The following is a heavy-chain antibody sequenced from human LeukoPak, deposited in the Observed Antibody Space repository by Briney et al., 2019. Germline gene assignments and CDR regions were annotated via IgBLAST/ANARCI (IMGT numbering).Heavy chain of an antibody. D-gene: IGHD6-19*01. CDR1: GFTLSSYS. Sequence: GGSLRLSCAASGFTLSSYSMNWVRQAPGKGLEWVSSISSSSSYIYYADSVKGRFTISRDNAKNSLYLQMNSLRAEDTAVYYCTSGYSSGWEADWLDPWGQGTLVTVSS. CDR3: TSGYSSGWEADWLDP. V-gene: IGHV3-21*01. CDR2: ISSSSSYI. J-gene: IGHJ5*02.